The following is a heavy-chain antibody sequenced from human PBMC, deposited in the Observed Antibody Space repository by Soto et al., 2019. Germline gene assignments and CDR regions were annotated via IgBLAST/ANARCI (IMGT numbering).Heavy chain of an antibody. CDR3: ARGDYDFWSGYYYYYYYGMGV. CDR1: GGSFSGYY. Sequence: PSETLSLTCAVYGGSFSGYYWSWIRQPPGKGLEWIGEINHSGSTNYNPSLKSRVTISVDTSKNQFSLKLSSVTAADTAVYYCARGDYDFWSGYYYYYYYGMGVWGQGTTVTVSS. D-gene: IGHD3-3*01. J-gene: IGHJ6*02. CDR2: INHSGST. V-gene: IGHV4-34*01.